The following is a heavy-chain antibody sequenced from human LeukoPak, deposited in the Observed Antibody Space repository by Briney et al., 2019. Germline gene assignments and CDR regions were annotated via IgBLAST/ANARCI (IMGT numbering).Heavy chain of an antibody. CDR2: TYYSGST. Sequence: SETLSLTCTVSGGSISSSSYYWGWISQAPGKGLEWIGSTYYSGSTYYNPSLKSRVTISVDTSKNQFSLKLSSVTAADTAVYYCARRKEATRPFDYWGQGTLVTVSS. J-gene: IGHJ4*02. CDR3: ARRKEATRPFDY. CDR1: GGSISSSSYY. V-gene: IGHV4-39*01. D-gene: IGHD1-1*01.